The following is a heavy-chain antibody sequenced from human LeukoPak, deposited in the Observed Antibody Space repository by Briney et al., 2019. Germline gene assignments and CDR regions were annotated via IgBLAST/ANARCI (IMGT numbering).Heavy chain of an antibody. CDR3: ARDVPDSSWGPFDI. CDR1: GFTVSSNY. Sequence: GSLRLSCAASGFTVSSNYMSWVRQAPGKGLEWVSVIYSGGSTYYADSVKGRFTISRDNAKNSLYLQLNSLRDEDTAVYYCARDVPDSSWGPFDIWGQGTMVTVSS. J-gene: IGHJ3*02. D-gene: IGHD6-19*01. CDR2: IYSGGST. V-gene: IGHV3-53*01.